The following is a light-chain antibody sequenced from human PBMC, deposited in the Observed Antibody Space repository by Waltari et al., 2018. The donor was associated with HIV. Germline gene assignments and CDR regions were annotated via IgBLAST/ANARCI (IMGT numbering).Light chain of an antibody. Sequence: EIVLTQSPVTLSLSPGERATLPCRASRSLNSRHLAWYQQKPGQTPRLLIYGASSRATGIPDRFNGSGSGTDFTLTIIRLEPDDFAMYYCQQSGTFGQGTRLEIK. CDR1: RSLNSRH. CDR2: GAS. V-gene: IGKV3-20*01. J-gene: IGKJ2*01. CDR3: QQSGT.